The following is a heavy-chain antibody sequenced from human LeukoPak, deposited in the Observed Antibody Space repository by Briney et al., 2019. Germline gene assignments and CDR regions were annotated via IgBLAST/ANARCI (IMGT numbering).Heavy chain of an antibody. D-gene: IGHD5-18*01. CDR3: AKDPGMAVYSYGYDAFDI. CDR1: GFTFSSYG. J-gene: IGHJ3*02. Sequence: GGSLRLSCAASGFTFSSYGMHWVRQAPGKGLEWVAVISYNGHNKYSADSVKGRFTISRDNSKNTLYLQMNSLRAEDTAIYYCAKDPGMAVYSYGYDAFDIWDQGTMVTVSS. V-gene: IGHV3-30*18. CDR2: ISYNGHNK.